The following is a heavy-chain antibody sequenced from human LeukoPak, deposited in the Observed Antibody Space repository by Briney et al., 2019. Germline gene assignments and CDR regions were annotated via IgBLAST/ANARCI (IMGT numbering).Heavy chain of an antibody. CDR2: ISGSGGST. CDR3: AKGGRWLQFDY. D-gene: IGHD5-24*01. J-gene: IGHJ4*02. CDR1: GFTFSSYE. V-gene: IGHV3-23*01. Sequence: GGSLRLSCAASGFTFSSYEMNWVRQAPGKGLEWVSAISGSGGSTYYADSVKGRFTISRDNSKNTLYLQMNSLRAEDTAVYYCAKGGRWLQFDYWGQGTLVTVSS.